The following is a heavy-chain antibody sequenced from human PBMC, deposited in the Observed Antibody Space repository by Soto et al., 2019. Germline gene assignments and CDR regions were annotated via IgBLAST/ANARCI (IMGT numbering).Heavy chain of an antibody. CDR2: IYHSGST. D-gene: IGHD6-19*01. CDR1: GGSISSSNW. J-gene: IGHJ4*02. CDR3: ARAGSGWSNRDLDY. Sequence: SETLSLTCAVSGGSISSSNWWSWVRQPPGKGLEWIGEIYHSGSTNYNPSLKSRVTISVDKSKNQFSLKLSSVTAADTAVYYCARAGSGWSNRDLDYWGQGTLVTVSS. V-gene: IGHV4-4*02.